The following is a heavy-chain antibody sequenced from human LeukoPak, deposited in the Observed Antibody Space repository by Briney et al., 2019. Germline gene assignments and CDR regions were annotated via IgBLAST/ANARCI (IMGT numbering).Heavy chain of an antibody. Sequence: SETLPLTCAVYGGSFSGYYWSWIRQPPGKGLEWIGEINHSGSTNYNPSLKSRVTISVDTSKNQFSLKLSSVTAADTAVYYCAALYGSGQNNDYWGQGTLVTVSS. CDR3: AALYGSGQNNDY. CDR2: INHSGST. V-gene: IGHV4-34*01. CDR1: GGSFSGYY. J-gene: IGHJ4*02. D-gene: IGHD3-10*01.